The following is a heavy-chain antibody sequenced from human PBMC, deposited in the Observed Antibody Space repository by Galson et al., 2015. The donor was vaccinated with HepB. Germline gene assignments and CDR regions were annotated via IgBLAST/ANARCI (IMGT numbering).Heavy chain of an antibody. J-gene: IGHJ4*02. CDR2: IGPSGSDR. CDR3: ARDPHGAGNY. D-gene: IGHD3-10*01. V-gene: IGHV3-48*02. Sequence: SLRLSCAASAFSFGSYGMNWFRQAPGKGPEWISYIGPSGSDRKYADSVKGRFTISRDNAKNSLYLEMNSLRDEDTAVYYCARDPHGAGNYWGQGTLVTVSS. CDR1: AFSFGSYG.